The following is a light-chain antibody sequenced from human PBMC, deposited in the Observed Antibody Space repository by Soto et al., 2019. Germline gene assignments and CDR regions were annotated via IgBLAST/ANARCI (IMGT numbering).Light chain of an antibody. CDR3: SSYTSSSTL. V-gene: IGLV2-14*01. CDR2: EVS. Sequence: QSALTQPASVSGSPGQSITISCIGTSSDVGGYNYVSWYQQHPGKAPKLMIYEVSNRPSGVSSRFSGSKSGNTASLTISGLQAEDEADYYCSSYTSSSTLFGTGTKVTV. CDR1: SSDVGGYNY. J-gene: IGLJ1*01.